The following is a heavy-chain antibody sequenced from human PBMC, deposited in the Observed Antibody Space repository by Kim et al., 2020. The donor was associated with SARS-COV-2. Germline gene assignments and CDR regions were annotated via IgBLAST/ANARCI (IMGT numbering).Heavy chain of an antibody. D-gene: IGHD6-13*01. CDR3: ARPSDIVDHRAAAGTRYYYGMDV. J-gene: IGHJ6*02. Sequence: SETLSLTCTVSGGSISSSSYYWGWIRQPPGKGLEWIGSIYYSGSTYYNPTLKSPVTISVDTSKNQFSLKLSSVTAADTAVYYCARPSDIVDHRAAAGTRYYYGMDVWGQGTTVTGSS. V-gene: IGHV4-39*01. CDR2: IYYSGST. CDR1: GGSISSSSYY.